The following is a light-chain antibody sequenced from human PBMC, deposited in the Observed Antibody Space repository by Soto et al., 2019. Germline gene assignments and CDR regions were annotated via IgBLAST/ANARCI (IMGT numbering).Light chain of an antibody. J-gene: IGKJ1*01. V-gene: IGKV1-39*01. Sequence: DIPMTQSPSSLSASVGDRVTITCRASQTISFYLNWYQQKPGKAPKLLIYAASNLQSGVPSRFSASGSGTDFTLTLNSLQPEDFATYYCQQAYSTPRTFGQGTTVEIK. CDR2: AAS. CDR3: QQAYSTPRT. CDR1: QTISFY.